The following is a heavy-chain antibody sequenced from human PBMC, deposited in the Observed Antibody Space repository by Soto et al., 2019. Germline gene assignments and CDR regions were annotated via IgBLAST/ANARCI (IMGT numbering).Heavy chain of an antibody. D-gene: IGHD6-13*01. CDR3: ARDRSSSHY. CDR1: GYTFTNFG. J-gene: IGHJ4*02. CDR2: IITYNGDT. Sequence: QVQLVQSGAEVKKPGASVKVSCKASGYTFTNFGISWVRQAPGQGLEWMGWIITYNGDTNYTQNFQGRVTMTTDTSTSTAYMELRSLRSDDTAVYYCARDRSSSHYWGQGTLVTVSS. V-gene: IGHV1-18*01.